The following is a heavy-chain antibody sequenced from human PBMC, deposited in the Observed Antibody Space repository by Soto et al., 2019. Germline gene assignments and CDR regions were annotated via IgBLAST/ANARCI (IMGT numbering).Heavy chain of an antibody. CDR3: AKDGRYCAWYHARPGWFDP. CDR2: ISGSGGST. Sequence: GGSLRLSCAASGFTFSSYAMSWVRQAPGKGLEWVSAISGSGGSTYYADSVKGRFTISRDNSKNTLYLQMNSLRAEDTAVYYCAKDGRYCAWYHARPGWFDPWGQGTLVTVSS. CDR1: GFTFSSYA. V-gene: IGHV3-23*01. J-gene: IGHJ5*02. D-gene: IGHD3-9*01.